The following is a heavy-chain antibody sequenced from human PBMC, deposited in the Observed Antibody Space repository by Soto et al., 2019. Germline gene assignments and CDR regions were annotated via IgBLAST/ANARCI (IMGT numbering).Heavy chain of an antibody. CDR3: ARTFHRSGVGYFQFGMDV. J-gene: IGHJ6*02. D-gene: IGHD3-3*01. Sequence: QVQLHESGPGLVKPSGTLSLTCAVSGGSINTGDSITNGHWWGWVRQPPGKGLEWIGEIYHDGSSNYKTSLKRRVTMSAEKAKNQFSLNLRSVTAADTAIYYCARTFHRSGVGYFQFGMDVWGQGTTVTVSS. CDR1: GGSINTGDSITNGHW. CDR2: IYHDGSS. V-gene: IGHV4-39*07.